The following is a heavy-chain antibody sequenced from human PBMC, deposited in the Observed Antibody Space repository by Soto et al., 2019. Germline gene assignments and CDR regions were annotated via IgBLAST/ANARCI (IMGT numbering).Heavy chain of an antibody. D-gene: IGHD3-16*02. CDR3: ARKIIVASDAFDI. J-gene: IGHJ3*02. CDR1: GYSFTSYW. V-gene: IGHV5-51*01. Sequence: GESLRISCKGSGYSFTSYWIGWVRQMPGKGLEWMGIIYPGDSDTRYSPSFQGQVTISADKSISTAYLQWSSLKASDTAMYYCARKIIVASDAFDIWGQGTMVTVSS. CDR2: IYPGDSDT.